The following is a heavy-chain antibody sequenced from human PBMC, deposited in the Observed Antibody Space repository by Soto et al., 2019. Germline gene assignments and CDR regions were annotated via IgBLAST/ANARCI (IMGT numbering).Heavy chain of an antibody. D-gene: IGHD6-6*01. CDR2: ITGSSIST. Sequence: QSGGSLRLSCATSGFPFSDYYMSWIRQAPGKGLEWVSSITGSSISTYYADSVKGRFTISRDNSRNTLYLQMNSLRAEDTAVYYCAKDRSSPWAYWGQGILVTVSS. CDR3: AKDRSSPWAY. V-gene: IGHV3-23*01. CDR1: GFPFSDYY. J-gene: IGHJ4*02.